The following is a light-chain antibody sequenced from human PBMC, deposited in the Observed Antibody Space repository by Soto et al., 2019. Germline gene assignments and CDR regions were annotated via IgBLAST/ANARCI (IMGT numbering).Light chain of an antibody. CDR1: HTISSSY. Sequence: EIVLTQTPGTLSLSPGERATLSCRASHTISSSYLAWYQQKPGQAPRLLMYGISRRATGIPDRFSGSGSGTDFTLTINRLEPEDFAVYYCQQYVTSRRTFGPGTKVDIK. J-gene: IGKJ1*01. CDR2: GIS. V-gene: IGKV3-20*01. CDR3: QQYVTSRRT.